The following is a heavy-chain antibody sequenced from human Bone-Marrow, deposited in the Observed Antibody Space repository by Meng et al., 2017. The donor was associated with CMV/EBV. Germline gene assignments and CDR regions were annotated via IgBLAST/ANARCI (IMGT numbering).Heavy chain of an antibody. V-gene: IGHV4-39*07. Sequence: SETLSLTCTVSGGSISGTYYYWGWIRQPPGKGLEWIGSIYYSGNTYYNPSLKSRVTISVDTSKNHFSLKMFSVTAADTAVYFCARDLTGDFEGSWGQGTRVTVFS. CDR3: ARDLTGDFEGS. D-gene: IGHD7-27*01. CDR1: GGSISGTYYY. J-gene: IGHJ5*02. CDR2: IYYSGNT.